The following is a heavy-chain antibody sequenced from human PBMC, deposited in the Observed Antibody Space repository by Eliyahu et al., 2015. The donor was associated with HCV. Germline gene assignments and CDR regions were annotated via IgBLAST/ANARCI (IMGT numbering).Heavy chain of an antibody. Sequence: HLLQSGGGLIQPGGSXXXSCXAXGFAFNIYAMAWVRQVPGRGLEWVSGISNSGTTTYYAESVKGRFTLSRDNSKNILHLQMSSLRADDTALYYCAKDRGDCSTTSCLYDSWGQGALVTVSS. J-gene: IGHJ4*02. D-gene: IGHD2-2*01. CDR2: ISNSGTTT. CDR1: GFAFNIYA. V-gene: IGHV3-23*01. CDR3: AKDRGDCSTTSCLYDS.